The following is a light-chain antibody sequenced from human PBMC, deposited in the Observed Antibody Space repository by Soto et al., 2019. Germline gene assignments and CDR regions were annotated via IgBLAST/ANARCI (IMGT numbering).Light chain of an antibody. J-gene: IGKJ1*01. CDR1: QSISSW. V-gene: IGKV1-5*01. Sequence: DIQMTQSPSTLSASVGDRVTITCRASQSISSWLAWYQQKPGKAPKLLIYDASTLESGVPSRFSGSGSGTEFTLTISNLQPDDFATYYCQQYNTYSQTLGQGTKVDIK. CDR3: QQYNTYSQT. CDR2: DAS.